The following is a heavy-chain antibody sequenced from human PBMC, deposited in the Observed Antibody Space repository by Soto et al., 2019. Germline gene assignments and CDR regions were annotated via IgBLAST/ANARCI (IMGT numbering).Heavy chain of an antibody. J-gene: IGHJ3*02. CDR1: GFTFDDYG. CDR2: INWNGGST. V-gene: IGHV3-20*04. D-gene: IGHD3-10*01. CDR3: ARALTDITIVPYDAFDI. Sequence: SGGSLRLSCAASGFTFDDYGMSWVRQAPGKGLEWVSGINWNGGSTGYADSVKGRFTISRDNAKNSLYLQMNSLRAEDTALYYCARALTDITIVPYDAFDIWGQGTMVTVSS.